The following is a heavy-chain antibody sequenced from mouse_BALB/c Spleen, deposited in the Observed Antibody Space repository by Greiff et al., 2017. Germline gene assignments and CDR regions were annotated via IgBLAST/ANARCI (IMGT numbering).Heavy chain of an antibody. CDR1: GFTFSSFG. CDR2: ISSGSSTI. Sequence: EVQLVESGGGLVQPGGSRKLSCAASGFTFSSFGMHWVRQAPEKGLEWVAYISSGSSTIYYADTVKGRFTISRDNPKNTLFLQMTSLRSEDTAMYYCARPIYYDYDDWYFDVWGAGTTVTVSS. CDR3: ARPIYYDYDDWYFDV. V-gene: IGHV5-17*02. D-gene: IGHD2-4*01. J-gene: IGHJ1*01.